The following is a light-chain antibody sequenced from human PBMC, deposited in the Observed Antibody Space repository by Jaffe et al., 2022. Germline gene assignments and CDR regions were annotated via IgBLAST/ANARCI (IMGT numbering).Light chain of an antibody. J-gene: IGKJ1*01. Sequence: EVVLTQSPGTLSLSPGERATLSCRAPPGFTSWYQQKPGQAPRLLIYDTSFRAPGIPDRFSGSGSGADFTLIISRLEPEDFAVYYCQHSGSSFTWTFGQGTRLEVK. V-gene: IGKV3-20*01. CDR2: DTS. CDR1: PGFTS. CDR3: QHSGSSFTWT.